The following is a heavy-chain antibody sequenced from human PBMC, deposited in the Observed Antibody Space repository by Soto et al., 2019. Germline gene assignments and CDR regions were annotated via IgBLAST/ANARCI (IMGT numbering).Heavy chain of an antibody. D-gene: IGHD2-2*01. CDR2: ITSSGDKT. CDR1: EFSLNNFA. CDR3: ARDCASTSCSVWRD. J-gene: IGHJ4*02. Sequence: EVQLLESGGDLVQPGGSLRLSWAASEFSLNNFALAWVRQAPGKGLAWVSTITSSGDKTSYADSVRGRFIISIDNSKNMLYLQMNSLRVEDTDLYYCARDCASTSCSVWRDWGQGTLVTVSS. V-gene: IGHV3-23*01.